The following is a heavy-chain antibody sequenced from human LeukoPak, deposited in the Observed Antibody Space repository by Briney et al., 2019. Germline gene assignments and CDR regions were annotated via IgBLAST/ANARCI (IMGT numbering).Heavy chain of an antibody. V-gene: IGHV3-74*01. CDR3: ARLGDYSNAHWFDP. J-gene: IGHJ5*02. CDR1: GLTFSSYW. D-gene: IGHD4-11*01. Sequence: GGSLRLSCAASGLTFSSYWMHWVRQAPGKGLVWVSSIKGDGSDTTYAASVKGRFTISRDNAKSTLYLQMNSLRAEDTALYYCARLGDYSNAHWFDPWGQGTLVTVSS. CDR2: IKGDGSDT.